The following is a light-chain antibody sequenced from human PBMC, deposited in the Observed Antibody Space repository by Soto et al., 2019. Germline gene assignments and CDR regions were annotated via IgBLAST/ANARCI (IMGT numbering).Light chain of an antibody. CDR2: GAS. CDR3: QQYGSSPPWT. J-gene: IGKJ1*01. V-gene: IGKV3-20*01. CDR1: QSLSSSC. Sequence: ELGLTQSPATLSLSPGERATLSCSASQSLSSSCVAWYQQTPGQAPRPLIYGASSRATGIPDRFSGSGSGTDFSPTTSRLEPEDFAVYYCQQYGSSPPWTFGQGTKVDIK.